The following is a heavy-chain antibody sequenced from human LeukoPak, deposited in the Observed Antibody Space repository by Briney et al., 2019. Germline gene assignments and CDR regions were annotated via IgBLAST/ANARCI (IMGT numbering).Heavy chain of an antibody. J-gene: IGHJ4*02. D-gene: IGHD6-19*01. CDR2: SYYSGST. Sequence: PSETLSLTCTVSGGSISSYYWSWIRQPPGKGLEWIGYSYYSGSTNYNPSLKSRVTISVDTSKNQFSLKLSSVTAADTAVYYCARLLFHSNGEYYFDYWGQGTLVTVSS. V-gene: IGHV4-59*08. CDR3: ARLLFHSNGEYYFDY. CDR1: GGSISSYY.